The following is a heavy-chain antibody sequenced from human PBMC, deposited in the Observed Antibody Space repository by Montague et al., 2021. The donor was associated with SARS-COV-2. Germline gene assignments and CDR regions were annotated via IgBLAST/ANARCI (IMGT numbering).Heavy chain of an antibody. V-gene: IGHV4-34*01. CDR2: VSHHGSA. CDR3: ASGGYNSVIFVVSHRYYFDY. D-gene: IGHD5-24*01. J-gene: IGHJ4*02. CDR1: SDSFNGYY. Sequence: SETLSLTCAVSSDSFNGYYWTWIRQRPGKGLEWVGDVSHHGSAKSNPSLKGRVTISVNTWRKQVSLRLTSVTAADTATYYCASGGYNSVIFVVSHRYYFDYWGQGNMVTVSA.